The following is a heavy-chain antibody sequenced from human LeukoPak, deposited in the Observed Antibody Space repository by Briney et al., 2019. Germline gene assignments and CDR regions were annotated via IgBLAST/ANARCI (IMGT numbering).Heavy chain of an antibody. D-gene: IGHD5-18*01. CDR3: ATGDTAMEPFDY. V-gene: IGHV1-24*01. Sequence: ASVKVSCKFAGYTLTELSMHWVRQAPGKGLEWMGGFDPEDGETIYAQKFQGRVTMTEDTSTDTDYMELSSLRSEDTAVYYCATGDTAMEPFDYWGQGTLVTVSS. CDR2: FDPEDGET. J-gene: IGHJ4*02. CDR1: GYTLTELS.